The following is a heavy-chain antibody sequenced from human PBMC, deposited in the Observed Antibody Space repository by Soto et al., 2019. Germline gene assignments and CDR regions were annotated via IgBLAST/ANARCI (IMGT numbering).Heavy chain of an antibody. Sequence: PSETLSLTCATFGVSFSDFYLTWIRQPPGKGLEWIAKISHGGTTKDNPSHRSRVTISVDTSKNQFSLTLTSVSAADTALYYSARGHTRRASLGRGSFLMGKHLDFWGQGTLVTVSS. J-gene: IGHJ4*02. D-gene: IGHD3-10*01. CDR1: GVSFSDFY. CDR2: ISHGGTT. V-gene: IGHV4-34*01. CDR3: ARGHTRRASLGRGSFLMGKHLDF.